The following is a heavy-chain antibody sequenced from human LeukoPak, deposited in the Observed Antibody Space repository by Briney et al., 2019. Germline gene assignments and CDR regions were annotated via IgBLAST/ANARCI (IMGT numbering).Heavy chain of an antibody. CDR1: GYSISSGYY. Sequence: SGTLSLTCTVSGYSISSGYYWGWLRQPPGKGLEWIGSIYHSGSTYYNPSLKSRVTISVDTSKNQFSLKLSSVTAADTAVYYCARAEERSGGSDYWGQGTLVTVSS. J-gene: IGHJ4*02. V-gene: IGHV4-38-2*02. CDR3: ARAEERSGGSDY. D-gene: IGHD2-15*01. CDR2: IYHSGST.